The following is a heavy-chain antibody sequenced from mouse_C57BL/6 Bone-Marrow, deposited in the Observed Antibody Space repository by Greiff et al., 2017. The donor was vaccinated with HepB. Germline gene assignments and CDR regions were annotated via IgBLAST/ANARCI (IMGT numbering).Heavy chain of an antibody. CDR3: TREKGITTVVDY. V-gene: IGHV1-15*01. Sequence: VQLQQSGAELVRPGASVTLSCKASGYTFTDYEMHWVKQTPVHGLAWIGAIDPETGGTAYNQKFKGKAILTADKSSSTAYMELRSLTSEDTAVYYCTREKGITTVVDYWGQGTTLTVSS. D-gene: IGHD1-1*01. CDR2: IDPETGGT. CDR1: GYTFTDYE. J-gene: IGHJ2*01.